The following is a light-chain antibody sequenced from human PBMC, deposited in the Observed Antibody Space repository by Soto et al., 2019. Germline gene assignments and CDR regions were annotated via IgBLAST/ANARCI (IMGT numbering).Light chain of an antibody. CDR3: QQYATSPPMYT. V-gene: IGKV3-20*01. CDR2: GAS. J-gene: IGKJ2*01. CDR1: QSVTSGY. Sequence: EMVLTQSPGTLYLSPGERATLSCRASQSVTSGYLGWYQQKPGQAPRLLIYGASSRATGISDRFSGSGSGTDFTLPISRLEPEAFAVYYCQQYATSPPMYTFGQGTKVEIK.